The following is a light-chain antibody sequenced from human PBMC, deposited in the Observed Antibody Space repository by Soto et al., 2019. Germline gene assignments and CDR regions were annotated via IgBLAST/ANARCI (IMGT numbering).Light chain of an antibody. CDR3: QQSFTAPRYT. CDR1: QHINFF. Sequence: DIQMTQSPSSLSASVGDRVTISCRASQHINFFLNWYQQKPGQAPNILIFAASTLQTGVPSRFRGRASGTDFTLIIDNVQPEDSGTYYCQQSFTAPRYTFGQGTQLEIK. V-gene: IGKV1-39*01. CDR2: AAS. J-gene: IGKJ2*01.